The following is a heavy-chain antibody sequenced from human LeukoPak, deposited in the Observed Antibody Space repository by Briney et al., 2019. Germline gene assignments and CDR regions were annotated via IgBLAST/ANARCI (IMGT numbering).Heavy chain of an antibody. V-gene: IGHV4-59*01. CDR3: AHLVAATSYYFDF. D-gene: IGHD1-26*01. CDR2: FYHSGTTNY. CDR1: GASISNNY. J-gene: IGHJ4*02. Sequence: SETLSLTCTVSGASISNNYWSWVRRPPGRGLEWVGYFYHSGTTNYNYNPSLESRVVISVDTSKNQFSLRLTSVTAADTAVYYCAHLVAATSYYFDFWGQGTLVTVSS.